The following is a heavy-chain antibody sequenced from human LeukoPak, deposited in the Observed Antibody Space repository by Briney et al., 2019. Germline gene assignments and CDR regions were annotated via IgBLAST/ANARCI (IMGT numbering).Heavy chain of an antibody. D-gene: IGHD4-23*01. CDR3: AKDGGF. Sequence: PGGPLRLSCAASGFTFSTYAMIWVRQAPGKGLEWVSSISGGGNYTNYADSVKGRFTISRDNSKNTLYLQMNSLRAEDTAVYYCAKDGGFWGQGTLVTVSS. V-gene: IGHV3-23*01. J-gene: IGHJ4*02. CDR1: GFTFSTYA. CDR2: ISGGGNYT.